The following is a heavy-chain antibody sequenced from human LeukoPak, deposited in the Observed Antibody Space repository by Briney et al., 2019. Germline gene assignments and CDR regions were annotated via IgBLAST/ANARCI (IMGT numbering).Heavy chain of an antibody. Sequence: PGGSLRLSCAASGFTFSSSAMSWVRQAPGKGPEWVSAISSSGGSTYYADSVRGRFTISRDNSKSTLYLQMNSLRAEDTAVYYCAKEDTDMVLSLDYWGQGTLVTVSS. CDR1: GFTFSSSA. D-gene: IGHD5-18*01. CDR3: AKEDTDMVLSLDY. CDR2: ISSSGGST. J-gene: IGHJ4*02. V-gene: IGHV3-23*01.